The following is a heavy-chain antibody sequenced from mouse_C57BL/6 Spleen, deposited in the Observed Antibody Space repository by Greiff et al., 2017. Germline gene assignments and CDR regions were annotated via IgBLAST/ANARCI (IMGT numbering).Heavy chain of an antibody. CDR3: TREEDRGAMDY. CDR1: GFTFSSYA. J-gene: IGHJ4*01. V-gene: IGHV5-9-1*02. Sequence: EVKLVESGEGLVKPGGSLKLSCAASGFTFSSYAMSWVRQTPEKRLEWVAYISSGGDYIYYADTVKGRFTISRDNARNTRYLQMSSLKSEDTAMYYCTREEDRGAMDYWGQGTSVTVSS. CDR2: ISSGGDYI.